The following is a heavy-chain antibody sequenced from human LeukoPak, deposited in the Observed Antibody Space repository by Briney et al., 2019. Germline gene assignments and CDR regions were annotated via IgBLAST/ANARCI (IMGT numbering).Heavy chain of an antibody. CDR1: GGPISSYY. CDR2: IYYSGST. V-gene: IGHV4-59*01. Sequence: PSETLSLTCTVSGGPISSYYWSWIRQPTGKGLEWIGYIYYSGSTNYNPSLKSRVTISVDTSKNQFSLKLSSVTAADTAVYYCARVYGDYVDYWGQGTLVTVSS. CDR3: ARVYGDYVDY. J-gene: IGHJ4*02. D-gene: IGHD4-17*01.